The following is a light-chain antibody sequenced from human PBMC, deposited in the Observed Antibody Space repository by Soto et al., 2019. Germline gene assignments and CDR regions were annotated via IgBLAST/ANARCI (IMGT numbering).Light chain of an antibody. CDR1: QAIRNA. CDR2: AAS. V-gene: IGKV1-17*01. Sequence: RVAITWRASQAIRNALGWYQHKPGNAPGRLMYAASTLGSGVPSRFSGSGSGTAFTLTISGLQPVDFATYYCLQHNSAPRTFGPGTRVEIK. J-gene: IGKJ1*01. CDR3: LQHNSAPRT.